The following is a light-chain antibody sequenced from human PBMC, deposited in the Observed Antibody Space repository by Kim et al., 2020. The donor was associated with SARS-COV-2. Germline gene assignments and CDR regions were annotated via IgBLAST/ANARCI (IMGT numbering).Light chain of an antibody. Sequence: GQSVTISCTGTSNDVGGFDYVSWYQQNPGKAPKLMIYDVSERPSGVPDRFSGSKSGNTAYLTISGLQAEDEADYYCCSYAGSYTVIFGGGTQLTVL. CDR2: DVS. CDR1: SNDVGGFDY. V-gene: IGLV2-11*01. CDR3: CSYAGSYTVI. J-gene: IGLJ2*01.